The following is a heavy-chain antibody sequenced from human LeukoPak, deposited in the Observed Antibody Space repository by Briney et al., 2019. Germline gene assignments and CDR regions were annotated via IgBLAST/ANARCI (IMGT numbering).Heavy chain of an antibody. V-gene: IGHV3-23*01. CDR1: GFTVSSNY. Sequence: GGSLRLSCAASGFTVSSNYMSWVRQAPGKGLEWVSAISGSGGSTYYADSVKGRFTISRDNSKNTLYLQMNSLRAEDTAVYYCAKDIAVAGTAFDIWGQGTMVTVSS. J-gene: IGHJ3*02. CDR2: ISGSGGST. CDR3: AKDIAVAGTAFDI. D-gene: IGHD6-19*01.